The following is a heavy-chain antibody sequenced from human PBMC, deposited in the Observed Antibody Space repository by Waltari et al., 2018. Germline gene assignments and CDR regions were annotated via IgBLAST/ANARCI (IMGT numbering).Heavy chain of an antibody. Sequence: EMQLLESGGGLVQPGGSARLACAASGFTLNDHAMRWVRQSPGKGLEWVSVISGSGGSTHYADSVKGRFTISRDSSKDTVHLQMNSLRGDDTAVYYCARGVDPYGSGSYLDFWGQGTLVTVSS. J-gene: IGHJ4*02. D-gene: IGHD3-10*01. CDR2: ISGSGGST. V-gene: IGHV3-23*01. CDR3: ARGVDPYGSGSYLDF. CDR1: GFTLNDHA.